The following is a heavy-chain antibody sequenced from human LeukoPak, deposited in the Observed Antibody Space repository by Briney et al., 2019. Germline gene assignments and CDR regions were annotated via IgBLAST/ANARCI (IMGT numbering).Heavy chain of an antibody. CDR3: ARGYSSSWYGDNWFDP. Sequence: PSETLSLTCTVSGGSISSSSYSWGWIRQPPGKGLEWIGSIYYSGSTYYNPSLKSRVTISVDTSKNQFSLKLSSVTAADTAVYYCARGYSSSWYGDNWFDPWGQGTLVTVSS. CDR1: GGSISSSSYS. V-gene: IGHV4-39*01. D-gene: IGHD6-13*01. J-gene: IGHJ5*02. CDR2: IYYSGST.